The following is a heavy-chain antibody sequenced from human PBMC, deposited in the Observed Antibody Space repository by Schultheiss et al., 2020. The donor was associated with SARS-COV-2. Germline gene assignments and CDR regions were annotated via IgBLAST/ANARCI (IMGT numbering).Heavy chain of an antibody. J-gene: IGHJ6*02. CDR2: ISWDGGST. Sequence: GGSLRLSCAASGFTFSSYGMHWVRQAPGKGLEWVSLISWDGGSTYYADSVKGRFTISRDNAKNSLYLQMNSLRPEDTAVYYCARSPPLRNGGMDVWGQGTTVTVSS. CDR3: ARSPPLRNGGMDV. D-gene: IGHD1-1*01. CDR1: GFTFSSYG. V-gene: IGHV3-NL1*01.